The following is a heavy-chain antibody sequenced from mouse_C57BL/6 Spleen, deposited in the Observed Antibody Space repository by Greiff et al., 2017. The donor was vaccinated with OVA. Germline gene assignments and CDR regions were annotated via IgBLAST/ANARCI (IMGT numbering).Heavy chain of an antibody. Sequence: VKLQESGPGLVAPSQSLSITCTVSGFSLTSYAISWVRQPPGKGLEWLGVIWTGGGTNYNSALKSRLSISKDNSKSQVFLKMNSLQTDDTARYYCASFYYGSSYGYFDVWGTGTTVTVSS. D-gene: IGHD1-1*01. CDR3: ASFYYGSSYGYFDV. CDR1: GFSLTSYA. J-gene: IGHJ1*03. V-gene: IGHV2-9-1*01. CDR2: IWTGGGT.